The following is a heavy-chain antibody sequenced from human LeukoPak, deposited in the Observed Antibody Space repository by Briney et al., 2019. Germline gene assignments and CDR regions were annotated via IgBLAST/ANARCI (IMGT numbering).Heavy chain of an antibody. D-gene: IGHD3-9*01. CDR1: GFTFSSYA. V-gene: IGHV3-23*01. J-gene: IGHJ6*02. CDR2: ISGSGGST. Sequence: PGGSLRLSCAASGFTFSSYAMSWVRQAPGKGLEWVSAISGSGGSTYYADSVKGRFTISRDNSKNTVYLQMNSLRAEDTAVYYCAKGAKDYNILTGYYCYYGMDVWGQGTTVTVSS. CDR3: AKGAKDYNILTGYYCYYGMDV.